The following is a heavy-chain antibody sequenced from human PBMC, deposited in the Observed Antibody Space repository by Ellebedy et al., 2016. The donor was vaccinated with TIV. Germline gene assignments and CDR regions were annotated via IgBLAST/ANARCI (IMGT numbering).Heavy chain of an antibody. D-gene: IGHD4-17*01. CDR1: GFSVGSYD. CDR2: ISHSSGTT. CDR3: AGYGDFSC. V-gene: IGHV3-48*01. J-gene: IGHJ4*02. Sequence: GESLKISCAASGFSVGSYDMHWVRQAPGKGLEWVSFISHSSGTTFYADSVRGRFTISRDNAKNSLSLQMNSLRVDDTAVYYCAGYGDFSCWGQGTLVTVSS.